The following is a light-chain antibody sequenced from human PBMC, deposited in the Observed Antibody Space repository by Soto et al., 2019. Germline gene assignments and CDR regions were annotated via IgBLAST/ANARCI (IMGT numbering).Light chain of an antibody. CDR2: NSS. CDR3: QQYRDLPQT. Sequence: EIVLTQSPGTLSLSPGERATLSCRASQSVRSNYLAWYQQKPGQAPRLLIYNSSTRATAIPDRFSGSGSGTDFTLTISRLEPEDFAHYYRQQYRDLPQTFGQGTQVEIK. V-gene: IGKV3-20*01. CDR1: QSVRSNY. J-gene: IGKJ1*01.